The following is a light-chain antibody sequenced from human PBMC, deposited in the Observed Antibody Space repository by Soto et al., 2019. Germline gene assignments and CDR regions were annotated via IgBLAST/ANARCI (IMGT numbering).Light chain of an antibody. V-gene: IGKV1-33*01. CDR2: NAS. CDR3: QQYDSLPRT. Sequence: DIQMTQSPSSLSASVRDRVTITCQASQDTSNYLNWYQQKPGKAPKLLIYNASNLETGVPSRFSGSGSGTDFNLTISSLQPEDIATYYCQQYDSLPRTFGQGAKVDIK. J-gene: IGKJ1*01. CDR1: QDTSNY.